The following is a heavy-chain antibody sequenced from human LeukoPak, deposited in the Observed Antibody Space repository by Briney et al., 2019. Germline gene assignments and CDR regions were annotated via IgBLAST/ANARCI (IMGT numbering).Heavy chain of an antibody. V-gene: IGHV3-7*01. CDR3: AREDDWNYEDY. CDR2: IKQDGSEK. D-gene: IGHD1-7*01. CDR1: GFTFSNYW. Sequence: PGGSLRLSCAASGFTFSNYWMSWVRQAPGKGLEWVANIKQDGSEKYYVSPVKGRFTISRDNAKNSLYLQMNSLRAEDTAIYFCAREDDWNYEDYWGQGTLVTVSS. J-gene: IGHJ4*02.